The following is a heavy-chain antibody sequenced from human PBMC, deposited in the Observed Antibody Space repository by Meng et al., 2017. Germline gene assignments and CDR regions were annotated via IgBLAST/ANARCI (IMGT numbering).Heavy chain of an antibody. V-gene: IGHV4-34*01. Sequence: SETLSLTCAVYGGSFSGYYWSWIRQPPGKGLEWIGEINHSGSTNYNPSLKSRVTISVDTSKNQFSLKPSSVTAADTAVYYCARGGLGSGSHGAFDIWGQGTMVTVSS. CDR1: GGSFSGYY. CDR2: INHSGST. J-gene: IGHJ3*02. D-gene: IGHD3-10*02. CDR3: ARGGLGSGSHGAFDI.